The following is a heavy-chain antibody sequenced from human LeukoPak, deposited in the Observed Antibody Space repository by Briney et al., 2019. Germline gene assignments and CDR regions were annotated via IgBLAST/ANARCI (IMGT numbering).Heavy chain of an antibody. V-gene: IGHV3-23*01. CDR2: ISGSGGST. J-gene: IGHJ4*02. CDR3: AKLLTSGWRPIDY. D-gene: IGHD6-19*01. Sequence: GGSLRLSCAASGFTFSTYAMSWVRQAPGKGLEWVSTISGSGGSTYYADSVKGRFTISRDNSKNTLYVQMNSLRAEDTAVYYCAKLLTSGWRPIDYWGQGTLVTVSS. CDR1: GFTFSTYA.